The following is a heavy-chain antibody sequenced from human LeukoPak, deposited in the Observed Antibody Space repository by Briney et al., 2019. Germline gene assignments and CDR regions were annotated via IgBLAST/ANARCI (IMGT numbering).Heavy chain of an antibody. CDR3: ARGLVGATVRFDY. CDR2: ISGYNGNT. J-gene: IGHJ4*02. D-gene: IGHD1-26*01. V-gene: IGHV1-18*01. CDR1: GYTFTTYN. Sequence: EASVKVSCKASGYTFTTYNINWVRQAPGQGLEWMGWISGYNGNTNYAQKLQGRVTMTTDTSTSTAYMELRSLKSDDTAVYYCARGLVGATVRFDYWGQGTLVTVSS.